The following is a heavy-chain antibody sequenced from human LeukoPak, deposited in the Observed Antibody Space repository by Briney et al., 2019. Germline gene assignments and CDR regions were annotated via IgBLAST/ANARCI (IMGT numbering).Heavy chain of an antibody. CDR1: GFTFTKFW. CDR3: AKDIVGGGDDY. D-gene: IGHD2-21*02. CDR2: IQEDGKKE. Sequence: GESLRLSCEASGFTFTKFWMSWVRQAPGKGLERVANIQEDGKKENYVDSVRGRFTISRDNAKNSIYLQMNSLRVEDTAVYYCAKDIVGGGDDYWGQGTLVIVSS. J-gene: IGHJ4*02. V-gene: IGHV3-7*01.